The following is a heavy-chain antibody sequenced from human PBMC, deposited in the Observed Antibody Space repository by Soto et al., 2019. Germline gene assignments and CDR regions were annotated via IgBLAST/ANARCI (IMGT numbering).Heavy chain of an antibody. CDR2: INSDGSST. CDR3: ARQKRGVGATYFDY. CDR1: GFTFSSYW. D-gene: IGHD1-26*01. V-gene: IGHV3-74*01. J-gene: IGHJ4*02. Sequence: GGSLRLSCAASGFTFSSYWMHWVRQAPGKGLVWVSRINSDGSSTSYADSVKGRFTISRDNAKNTLYLQMNSLRAEDTAVYYCARQKRGVGATYFDYWGQGTLVTVSS.